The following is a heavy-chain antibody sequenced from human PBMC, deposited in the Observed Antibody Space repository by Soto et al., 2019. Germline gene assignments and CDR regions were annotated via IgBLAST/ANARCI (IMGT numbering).Heavy chain of an antibody. D-gene: IGHD6-6*01. CDR1: GFTFSSYG. Sequence: QVQLVESGGGVVQPGRSLRLSCAASGFTFSSYGMHWVRQAPGKGLEWVAVIWYDGSNKYYADSVKGRFTISRDNSKNTLYLQMNSLRAEDTAVYYCARDQQLGEPRNYYYYYGMDVWGQGTTVTVSS. CDR2: IWYDGSNK. CDR3: ARDQQLGEPRNYYYYYGMDV. J-gene: IGHJ6*02. V-gene: IGHV3-33*01.